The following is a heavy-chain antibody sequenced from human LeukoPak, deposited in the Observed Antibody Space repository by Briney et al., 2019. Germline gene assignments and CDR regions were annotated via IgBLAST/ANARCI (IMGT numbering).Heavy chain of an antibody. V-gene: IGHV1-69*05. J-gene: IGHJ4*02. CDR1: GGTYSSYA. CDR3: ARTSGGSGPSSIDY. D-gene: IGHD6-19*01. CDR2: IIPIFGTA. Sequence: SVKVSCKASGGTYSSYAISWVRQAPGQGLEWMGRIIPIFGTANYAQKFQGRVTITTDESTSTAYMELSSLRSEDTAVYYCARTSGGSGPSSIDYWGQGTLVTVSS.